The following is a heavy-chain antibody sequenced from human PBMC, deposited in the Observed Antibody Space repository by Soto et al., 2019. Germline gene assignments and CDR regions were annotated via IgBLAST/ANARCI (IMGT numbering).Heavy chain of an antibody. CDR3: VGDSGDYPDY. CDR2: ISSTSTTL. D-gene: IGHD4-17*01. Sequence: GALRLSCVVSGFNFRAYSMNWVRQAPGKGLEWISYISSTSTTLYYADSVKGRFTISRDTDQKSLFLQMNSLRAEDTAVYYCVGDSGDYPDYWGQGTQVTVSS. V-gene: IGHV3-48*01. J-gene: IGHJ4*02. CDR1: GFNFRAYS.